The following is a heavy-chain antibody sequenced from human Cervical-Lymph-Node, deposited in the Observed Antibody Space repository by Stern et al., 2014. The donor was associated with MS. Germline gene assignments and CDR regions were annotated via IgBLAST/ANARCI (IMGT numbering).Heavy chain of an antibody. CDR1: EFTFRTYW. D-gene: IGHD1-26*01. Sequence: ELHLVESGGGLVQPGGSLRLSFADSEFTFRTYWIHWVLQVLGKELMWVSRINEHGSTTDYAESVKGRFTISRDNARNTLYLHMNSLRAEDTAVYYCARDLSGRDDSWGQGTLVTVSS. CDR3: ARDLSGRDDS. J-gene: IGHJ4*02. CDR2: INEHGSTT. V-gene: IGHV3-74*01.